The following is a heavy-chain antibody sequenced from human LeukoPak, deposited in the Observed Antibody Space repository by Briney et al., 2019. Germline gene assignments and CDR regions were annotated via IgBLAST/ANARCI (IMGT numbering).Heavy chain of an antibody. CDR2: IYGSGSA. V-gene: IGHV4-59*01. Sequence: SETLSLTCTVSGGSISSYYWSWIRQPPGKGLEWIGHIYGSGSANYNPSLKSRVTLSVDTSKNQFSLKLSSVTAADTAVYYCAREGTSGTHLNWFDPWGQGTLVTVSS. J-gene: IGHJ5*02. D-gene: IGHD1-1*01. CDR3: AREGTSGTHLNWFDP. CDR1: GGSISSYY.